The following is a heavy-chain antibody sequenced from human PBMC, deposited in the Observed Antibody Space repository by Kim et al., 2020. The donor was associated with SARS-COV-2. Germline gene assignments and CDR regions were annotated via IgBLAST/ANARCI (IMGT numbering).Heavy chain of an antibody. CDR2: FHPEDDKT. J-gene: IGHJ5*02. D-gene: IGHD2-15*01. V-gene: IGHV1-24*01. CDR1: GYTLDDLS. Sequence: ASVKVSCKVSGYTLDDLSIHWVRQAPGKGLEWMGGFHPEDDKTIYAQTFQGRITMTEDLSSDTAYMDLNSLKAEDTAVYYCATFPRARGYVTLGRGFDPWGQGTLVTVSS. CDR3: ATFPRARGYVTLGRGFDP.